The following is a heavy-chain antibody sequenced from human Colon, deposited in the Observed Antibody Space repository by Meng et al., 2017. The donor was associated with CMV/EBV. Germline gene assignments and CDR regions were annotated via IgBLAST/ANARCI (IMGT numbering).Heavy chain of an antibody. J-gene: IGHJ6*02. D-gene: IGHD6-6*01. V-gene: IGHV5-51*01. CDR2: IYLDDSDT. Sequence: GESPKIPGKGPGHSFTRDWIAWVRQEPGKGREWMGIIYLDDSDTRYNPSFQGQVTMSADKSITTAYLQWSSLEASDTATYYCARQWGHSSSSGSYGMDVWGQGTAVTVSS. CDR3: ARQWGHSSSSGSYGMDV. CDR1: GHSFTRDW.